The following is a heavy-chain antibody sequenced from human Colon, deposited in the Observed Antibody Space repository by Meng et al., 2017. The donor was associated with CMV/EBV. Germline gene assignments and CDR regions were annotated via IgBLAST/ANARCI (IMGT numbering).Heavy chain of an antibody. CDR2: ITWNSGSL. CDR1: GFTFGAYA. V-gene: IGHV3-9*01. J-gene: IGHJ5*02. D-gene: IGHD1-26*01. CDR3: VKDINYKDVGTTPVWDA. Sequence: GGSLRLSCSASGFTFGAYAMHWVRQVPGKGLLWVSGITWNSGSLGYADSVKGRFTISRDDARNSLYLQMNSLRAEDTALYYCVKDINYKDVGTTPVWDAWGQGTLVTVSS.